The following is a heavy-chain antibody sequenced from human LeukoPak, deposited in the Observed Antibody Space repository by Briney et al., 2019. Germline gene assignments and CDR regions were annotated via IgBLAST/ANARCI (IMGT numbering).Heavy chain of an antibody. CDR2: IIPIFGTA. D-gene: IGHD3-22*01. CDR3: ARHLYYYDSSGYSS. Sequence: SSVKVSCKASGGTFSSYAISWVRQAPGQGLEWMGGIIPIFGTANYAQKFQGRVTITADESTSTDYMELSSLRSEDTAVYYCARHLYYYDSSGYSSWGQGTLVTVSS. J-gene: IGHJ4*02. V-gene: IGHV1-69*01. CDR1: GGTFSSYA.